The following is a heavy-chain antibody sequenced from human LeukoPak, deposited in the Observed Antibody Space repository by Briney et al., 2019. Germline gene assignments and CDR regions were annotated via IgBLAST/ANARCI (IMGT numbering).Heavy chain of an antibody. J-gene: IGHJ6*02. Sequence: PGGSLRLSCAASGFTVSSNYMSWVRQAPGKGLEWVSVIYSGGSTYYADSVKGRFTISRDNSKNTLYLQMNSLRAEDTAVYYCARDRPDYPDYYYYYGMDVWGQGTTVTVSS. V-gene: IGHV3-66*01. CDR3: ARDRPDYPDYYYYYGMDV. D-gene: IGHD4-11*01. CDR2: IYSGGST. CDR1: GFTVSSNY.